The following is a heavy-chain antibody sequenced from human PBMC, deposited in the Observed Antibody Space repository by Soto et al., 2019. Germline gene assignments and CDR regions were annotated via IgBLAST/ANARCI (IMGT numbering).Heavy chain of an antibody. CDR3: ARHISSGLNHAGY. V-gene: IGHV5-51*01. D-gene: IGHD3-22*01. Sequence: PGESLKISCKGSGYSFPSYWIGWVRKMPGKGLEWMGIIFPGDSDTRYSPSFQGQVTISADKSISTAYLQWSSLKASDTAMYYCARHISSGLNHAGYWGQGTLVTVPQ. CDR2: IFPGDSDT. CDR1: GYSFPSYW. J-gene: IGHJ4*02.